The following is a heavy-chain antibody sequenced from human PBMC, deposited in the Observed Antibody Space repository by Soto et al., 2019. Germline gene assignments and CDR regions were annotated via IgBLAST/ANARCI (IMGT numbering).Heavy chain of an antibody. V-gene: IGHV4-59*08. D-gene: IGHD2-2*01. CDR3: ARHLPGPCSSTSCYVGYDYFDY. CDR2: IYYSGST. J-gene: IGHJ4*02. CDR1: GGSISSYY. Sequence: SETLSLTCTVSGGSISSYYWSWIRQPPGKGLEWIGYIYYSGSTNYNPSLKSRVTISVDTSKNQFSLKLSSVTAADTAVYYCARHLPGPCSSTSCYVGYDYFDYWGQGTLVTVSS.